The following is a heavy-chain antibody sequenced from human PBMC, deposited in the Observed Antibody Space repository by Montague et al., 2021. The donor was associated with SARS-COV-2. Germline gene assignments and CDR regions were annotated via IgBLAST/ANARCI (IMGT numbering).Heavy chain of an antibody. CDR3: ARDVSPIGLMDV. V-gene: IGHV3-53*01. CDR1: GFTVSSNY. J-gene: IGHJ6*02. Sequence: SLRLSCPASGFTVSSNYMSWVRQAPGKELEWVSVIYSGGSTYYADSVKGRFTISRDNSKNTLYLQMNSLRAEDTAVYYCARDVSPIGLMDVWGQGTTVTVSS. CDR2: IYSGGST.